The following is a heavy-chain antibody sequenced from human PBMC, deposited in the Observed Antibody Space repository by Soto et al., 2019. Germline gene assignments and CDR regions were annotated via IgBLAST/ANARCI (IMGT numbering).Heavy chain of an antibody. V-gene: IGHV2-5*02. J-gene: IGHJ5*02. CDR2: IYWDDDK. CDR1: GFSLSTSGVG. Sequence: QITLKESGPTLVKPTQTLTLTCTFSGFSLSTSGVGVGWIRQPPGKALEWLALIYWDDDKRYSPSLKSRLTITKDNSKNQVVLTMTNMDPVDTATYYCAHSSSLPAALHRWFDPWGQGRLVTVSS. D-gene: IGHD2-2*01. CDR3: AHSSSLPAALHRWFDP.